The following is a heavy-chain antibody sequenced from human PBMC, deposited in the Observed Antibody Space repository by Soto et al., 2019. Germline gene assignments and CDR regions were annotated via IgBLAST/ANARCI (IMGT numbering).Heavy chain of an antibody. J-gene: IGHJ3*02. V-gene: IGHV4-34*01. CDR3: ARHRIMSVEDAFDI. D-gene: IGHD2-15*01. CDR2: INHSGST. CDR1: GGSFSGYY. Sequence: QVQLQQWGAGLLKPSETLSLTCAVYGGSFSGYYWSWIRQPPGKGLEWIGEINHSGSTNYNPSLKSRVTISVDTSKNQFSLKLSSVTAAVTAVYYCARHRIMSVEDAFDIWGQGTMVTVSS.